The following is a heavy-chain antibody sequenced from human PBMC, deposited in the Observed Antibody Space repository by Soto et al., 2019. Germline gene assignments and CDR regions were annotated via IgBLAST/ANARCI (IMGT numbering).Heavy chain of an antibody. CDR1: GYTFTGYY. V-gene: IGHV1-2*02. CDR3: ARVSLIWFGDRTGSIDY. J-gene: IGHJ4*02. Sequence: GASVKVSCKASGYTFTGYYMHWVRQAPGQGLEWMGWINPNSGGTNYAQKFQVRVTMTRDTSISTDYMELSRLRSDDTAVYYCARVSLIWFGDRTGSIDYWGQGTLVTLSS. CDR2: INPNSGGT. D-gene: IGHD3-10*01.